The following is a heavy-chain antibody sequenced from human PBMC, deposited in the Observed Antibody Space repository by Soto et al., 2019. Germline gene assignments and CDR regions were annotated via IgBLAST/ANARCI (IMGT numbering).Heavy chain of an antibody. D-gene: IGHD3-10*01. CDR2: IDPSDSYT. CDR3: ARQGGSGSYYNA. CDR1: GYSFTSYW. J-gene: IGHJ4*02. V-gene: IGHV5-10-1*01. Sequence: RGESLKISCKGSGYSFTSYWISWVRQMPGKGLEWMGRIDPSDSYTNYSPSFQGHVTISADKSISTAYLQWSSLKASDTAMYHCARQGGSGSYYNAWGQGTLVTVSS.